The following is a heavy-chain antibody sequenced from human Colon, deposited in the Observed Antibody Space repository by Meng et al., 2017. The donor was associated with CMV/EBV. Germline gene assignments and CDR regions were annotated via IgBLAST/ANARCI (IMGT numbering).Heavy chain of an antibody. D-gene: IGHD2-2*02. CDR3: ARGYCSSTSCYKGNDY. CDR2: IIPFFGPP. CDR1: GDTFSNYA. J-gene: IGHJ4*02. V-gene: IGHV1-69*05. Sequence: SVKVSCKASGDTFSNYAISWVRQAPGQGLEWIGAIIPFFGPPKYAQNLQGRVSITTDESTKTAYMELSRLRSDDTAVYYCARGYCSSTSCYKGNDYWGQGTLVTVSS.